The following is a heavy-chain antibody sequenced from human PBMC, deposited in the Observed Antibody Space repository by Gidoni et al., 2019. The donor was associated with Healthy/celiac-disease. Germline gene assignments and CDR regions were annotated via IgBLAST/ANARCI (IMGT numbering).Heavy chain of an antibody. CDR2: INPSGGST. CDR1: GYTFTSYY. J-gene: IGHJ4*02. Sequence: SGAEVKKPGASVKVSCKASGYTFTSYYMHWVRQAPGQGLEWMGIINPSGGSTSYAQKFQGRVTMTRDTSTSTVYMELSSLRSEDTAVYYCAAMITFGGVIFWGQGTLVTASS. D-gene: IGHD3-16*01. V-gene: IGHV1-46*01. CDR3: AAMITFGGVIF.